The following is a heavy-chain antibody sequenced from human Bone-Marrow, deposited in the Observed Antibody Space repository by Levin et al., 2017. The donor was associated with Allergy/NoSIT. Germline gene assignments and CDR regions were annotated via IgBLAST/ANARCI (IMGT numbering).Heavy chain of an antibody. CDR2: ISYDGSNK. Sequence: GESLKISCAASGFTFSSYGMHWVRQAPGKGLEWVAVISYDGSNKYYADSVKGRFTISRDNSKNTLYLQMNSLRAEDTAVYYCAKVPIPQLVYYYDGMDVWGQGTTVTVSS. CDR1: GFTFSSYG. CDR3: AKVPIPQLVYYYDGMDV. V-gene: IGHV3-30*18. J-gene: IGHJ6*02. D-gene: IGHD6-13*01.